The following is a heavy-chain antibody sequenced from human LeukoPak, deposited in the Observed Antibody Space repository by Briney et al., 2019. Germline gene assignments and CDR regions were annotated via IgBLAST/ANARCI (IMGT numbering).Heavy chain of an antibody. CDR1: GFTFSSYS. Sequence: PGGSLRLSCAASGFTFSSYSMNWVRQAPGKGLEWVSSISSSSSYVYYADSVKGRFTISRDNAKNSLYLQMNSLRAEDTAVYYCARDKVGQQLLIDYWGQGTLVTVSS. D-gene: IGHD6-13*01. J-gene: IGHJ4*02. V-gene: IGHV3-21*01. CDR2: ISSSSSYV. CDR3: ARDKVGQQLLIDY.